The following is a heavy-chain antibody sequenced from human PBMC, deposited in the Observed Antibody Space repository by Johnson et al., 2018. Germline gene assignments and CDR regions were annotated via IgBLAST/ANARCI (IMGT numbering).Heavy chain of an antibody. D-gene: IGHD5-18*01. J-gene: IGHJ3*02. CDR1: GYSFTSYW. Sequence: VQLVQSGADVKKPGESXKISCKGSGYSFTSYWIGWVRQMPGKGLEWMGIIYPGDSDTRYSPSFEGQVTISADKSISTAYLQWSTLKALDNAMFYCARLGGGYSYGNAFDIWGQGTMVTVSS. V-gene: IGHV5-51*01. CDR2: IYPGDSDT. CDR3: ARLGGGYSYGNAFDI.